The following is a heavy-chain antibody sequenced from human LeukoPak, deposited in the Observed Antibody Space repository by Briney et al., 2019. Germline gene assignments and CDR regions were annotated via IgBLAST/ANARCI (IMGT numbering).Heavy chain of an antibody. V-gene: IGHV3-9*01. CDR1: GFTFDDYA. Sequence: GGSLRLSCAASGFTFDDYAMHWVRRAPGKGLEWVSGISWNSGNTDYADSVKGRFTISRDNAKNTLYLQMNSLRAEDTAVYYCARGYCSSTSCLYYYYGMDVWGKGTTVTVSS. CDR3: ARGYCSSTSCLYYYYGMDV. D-gene: IGHD2-2*01. CDR2: ISWNSGNT. J-gene: IGHJ6*04.